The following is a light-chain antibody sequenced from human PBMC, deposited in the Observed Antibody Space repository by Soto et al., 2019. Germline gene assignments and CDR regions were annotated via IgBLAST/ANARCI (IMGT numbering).Light chain of an antibody. CDR1: QSISSW. CDR3: QQYSTYPWT. Sequence: DIQMTQSPSTLSASEGDRVTITCRASQSISSWLAWYQQEPGKAPKLLISTASSLESGVPSRFSGSGSGTEFALTISSLQPDDFATYYCQQYSTYPWTFGQGTKVEIK. V-gene: IGKV1-5*03. CDR2: TAS. J-gene: IGKJ1*01.